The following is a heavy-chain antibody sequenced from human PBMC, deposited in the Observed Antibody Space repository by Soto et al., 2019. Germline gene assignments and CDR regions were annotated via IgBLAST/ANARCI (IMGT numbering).Heavy chain of an antibody. D-gene: IGHD2-15*01. CDR1: GFTVSSNY. CDR3: VRKEGYCGGGSCYYEY. J-gene: IGHJ4*02. CDR2: IYSGGST. Sequence: GGSLRLSCAASGFTVSSNYMSWVRQAPGKGLEWVSVIYSGGSTYYADSVKGRFTISRDNSKNTLYLQVSSLRAEDTAVYYCVRKEGYCGGGSCYYEYWGQGALVTVSS. V-gene: IGHV3-66*01.